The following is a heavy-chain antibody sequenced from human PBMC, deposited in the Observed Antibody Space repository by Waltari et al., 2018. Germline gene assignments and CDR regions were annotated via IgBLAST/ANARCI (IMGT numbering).Heavy chain of an antibody. J-gene: IGHJ4*02. CDR1: GYTFTTYY. CDR3: ARETLPGNKIIDY. CDR2: INSNTGDS. D-gene: IGHD1-1*01. Sequence: QVQLVQSGPEVKQPGASVRVSCKTSGYTFTTYYRHWVRQAPGQGLEWMAWINSNTGDSQSAQTFQGRVTVTKDTSLTTVYLELSGLRSDDTALYYCARETLPGNKIIDYWGQGTLVTVSS. V-gene: IGHV1-2*02.